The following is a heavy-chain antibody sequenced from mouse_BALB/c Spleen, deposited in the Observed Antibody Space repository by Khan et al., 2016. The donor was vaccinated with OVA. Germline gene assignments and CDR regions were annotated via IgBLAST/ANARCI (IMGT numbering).Heavy chain of an antibody. CDR1: GYSITTDYA. J-gene: IGHJ2*01. CDR3: ARIYGGDFDY. CDR2: ISYSGNT. V-gene: IGHV3-2*02. Sequence: EVQLQESGPGLVKPSQSLSLTCTVTGYSITTDYAWNWIRQFPGSKLEWMGNISYSGNTKYNPSLKSRISITRDTSKNQFFLQLKSVTTEDTARYYCARIYGGDFDYWGQGTTLTVSS. D-gene: IGHD1-1*01.